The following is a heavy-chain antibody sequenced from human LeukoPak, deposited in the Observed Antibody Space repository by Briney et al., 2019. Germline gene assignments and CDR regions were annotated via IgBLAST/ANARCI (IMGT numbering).Heavy chain of an antibody. D-gene: IGHD2-2*01. V-gene: IGHV1-69*13. Sequence: SVKVSCKASGGTFSSYAISWVRQAPGQGVEWMGGIIPIFGTANYAQKFQGRVTITADESTSTAYMELSSLRSEDTAVYYCARPSAGYCSSTSCYGDAFDIWGQGTMVTVSS. CDR2: IIPIFGTA. CDR3: ARPSAGYCSSTSCYGDAFDI. J-gene: IGHJ3*02. CDR1: GGTFSSYA.